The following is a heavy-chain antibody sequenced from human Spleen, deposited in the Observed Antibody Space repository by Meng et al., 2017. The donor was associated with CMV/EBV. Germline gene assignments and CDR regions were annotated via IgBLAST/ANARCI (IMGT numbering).Heavy chain of an antibody. D-gene: IGHD3-10*01. J-gene: IGHJ5*02. Sequence: GESLKISCMASGFIFNTFALHWVRQAPGKGLEWVAVMSYDGTNEHYADSVKGRFTISRDESKKIVFLQMNRLRREDTAVYYCARWRDYFGSGSLVSDLWGQGTVVTVSS. CDR3: ARWRDYFGSGSLVSDL. CDR2: MSYDGTNE. V-gene: IGHV3-30*04. CDR1: GFIFNTFA.